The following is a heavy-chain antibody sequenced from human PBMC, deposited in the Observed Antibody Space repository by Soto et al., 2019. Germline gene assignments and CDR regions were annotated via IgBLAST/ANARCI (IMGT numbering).Heavy chain of an antibody. CDR1: GGSISNYY. D-gene: IGHD3-10*01. CDR3: ATLPRGH. Sequence: QEQLQASGPGLVKPSETLSLTCTVSGGSISNYYWSWIRQPPGKGLEWIGYIFYSGSTKYNPSLKSRATISIDTSKNQVSLKLSSVTAEDTAVYYCATLPRGHWGQGTLVTVSS. J-gene: IGHJ4*02. V-gene: IGHV4-59*08. CDR2: IFYSGST.